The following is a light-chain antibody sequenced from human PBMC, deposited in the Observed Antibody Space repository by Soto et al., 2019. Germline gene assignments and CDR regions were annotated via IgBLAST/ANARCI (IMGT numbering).Light chain of an antibody. CDR3: QQYNSYPLT. J-gene: IGKJ4*01. CDR1: QNINSW. Sequence: DIQMTQSPSTLSASVGDRVTITCRASQNINSWLAWYQQKPGKAPKFLIYKASGLESGVPSRFSGSGSGTHFTLTISSLLPDDFATYYCQQYNSYPLTFGGGTKVDIK. V-gene: IGKV1-5*03. CDR2: KAS.